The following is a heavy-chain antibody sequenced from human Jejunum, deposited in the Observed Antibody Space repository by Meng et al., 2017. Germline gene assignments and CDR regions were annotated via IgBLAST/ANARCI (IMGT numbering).Heavy chain of an antibody. J-gene: IGHJ6*01. CDR1: GGSISSNNW. V-gene: IGHV4-4*02. CDR3: AREGSDYGGGLGNYYGMDI. D-gene: IGHD4-23*01. CDR2: IYHSGSI. Sequence: SETLSLTCAVSGGSISSNNWWSWVRQPPGKGLEWIGEIYHSGSINYNPSLKSRVNISVDKSKNQIFLTLSSVTAADTAVYYCAREGSDYGGGLGNYYGMDIWGRGTRVNGAS.